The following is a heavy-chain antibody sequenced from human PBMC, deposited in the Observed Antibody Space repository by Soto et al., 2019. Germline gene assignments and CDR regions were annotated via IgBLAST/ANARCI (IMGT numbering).Heavy chain of an antibody. CDR1: GGSISGSYYY. V-gene: IGHV4-39*01. CDR2: VFYTGFT. Sequence: PSETLSLTCAVSGGSISGSYYYWGWLRQSPGKGPEWIGSVFYTGFTSYNPSLESRVSVSVDTSKNQFSLKVSGVSAADTAVYYCARGGSSSWYDWFDPWGQGTLVTVSS. CDR3: ARGGSSSWYDWFDP. J-gene: IGHJ5*02. D-gene: IGHD6-13*01.